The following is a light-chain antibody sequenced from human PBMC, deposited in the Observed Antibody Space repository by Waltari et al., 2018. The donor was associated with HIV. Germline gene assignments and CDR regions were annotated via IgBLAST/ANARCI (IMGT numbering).Light chain of an antibody. CDR2: DVN. CDR3: CSYAGNYTLV. V-gene: IGLV2-11*01. CDR1: SSDVGGYNY. J-gene: IGLJ2*01. Sequence: QSALTQPRSVSGSPGQSVTVSCTGTSSDVGGYNYVSWYQQHPGKAPKLMIYDVNKRASGVPDRFSGSKSGNTASLTISGLQAEDEADYYCCSYAGNYTLVFGGGTKLTVL.